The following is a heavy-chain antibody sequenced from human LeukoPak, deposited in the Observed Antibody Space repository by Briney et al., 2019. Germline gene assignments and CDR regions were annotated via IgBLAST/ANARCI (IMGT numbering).Heavy chain of an antibody. CDR1: GFTFDDYA. D-gene: IGHD6-6*01. CDR2: ISWNSGRI. V-gene: IGHV3-9*01. J-gene: IGHJ4*02. Sequence: GGSLRLSCAASGFTFDDYAMHWVRQDPGKGLEWVSGISWNSGRIGYAASVKGRFTISRDSAKNSLYLLMNSLRAEDTALYYCAKDISYSSSSGVFDYWGQGTLVTVSS. CDR3: AKDISYSSSSGVFDY.